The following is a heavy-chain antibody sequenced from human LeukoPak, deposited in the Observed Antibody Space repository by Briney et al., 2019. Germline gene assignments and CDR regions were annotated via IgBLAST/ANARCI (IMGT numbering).Heavy chain of an antibody. CDR1: GFTFSNFW. CDR3: ARDKAGYYGSGTYWYFDL. Sequence: LSGGSLRLSCAASGFTFSNFWMSWVRQAPGKGLEWVANIKEDGSEKFYVDSVKGRFTISRDNAKKSLYLQMNSLRGEDTAVYYCARDKAGYYGSGTYWYFDLWGRGTLVTVSS. J-gene: IGHJ2*01. D-gene: IGHD3-10*01. V-gene: IGHV3-7*01. CDR2: IKEDGSEK.